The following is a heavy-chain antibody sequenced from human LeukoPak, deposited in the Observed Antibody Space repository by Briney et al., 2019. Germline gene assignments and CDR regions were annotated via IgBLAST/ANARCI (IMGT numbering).Heavy chain of an antibody. CDR2: ESYDGSNK. D-gene: IGHD2-2*01. CDR1: GFTFSSYA. J-gene: IGHJ3*02. CDR3: ARGPGAFDI. Sequence: GGSLRLSCAASGFTFSSYAMHWVRQAPGKGLEWVAVESYDGSNKYYADSVKGRFTISRDNSKNTLYLQMNSLRAEDTAVYYCARGPGAFDIWGQGTMVTVSS. V-gene: IGHV3-30-3*01.